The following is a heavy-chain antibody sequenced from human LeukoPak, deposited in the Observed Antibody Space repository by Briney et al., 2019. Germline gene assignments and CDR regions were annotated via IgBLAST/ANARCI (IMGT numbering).Heavy chain of an antibody. J-gene: IGHJ6*02. V-gene: IGHV3-30*03. D-gene: IGHD6-13*01. CDR3: ARDLSSSSWYYSDYYYYGMDV. CDR1: GFTFSSYG. Sequence: TGGSLRLSCAASGFTFSSYGMHWVRQAPGKGLEWVAVISYDGSNKYYADSVKGRFTISRDNSKNTLYLQMNSLRAEDTAVYYCARDLSSSSWYYSDYYYYGMDVWGQGTTVTVSS. CDR2: ISYDGSNK.